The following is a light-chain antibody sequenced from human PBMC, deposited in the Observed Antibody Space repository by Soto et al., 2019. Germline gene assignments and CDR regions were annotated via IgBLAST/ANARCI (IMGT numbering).Light chain of an antibody. CDR3: QQYGSSPLT. V-gene: IGKV3-20*01. Sequence: EIVLTQSPGTLSLSPGGTATLSCRASESVSDNYLAWYQQRSGQAPRLVIYGASSRASAVPDRFSGSGSGADFTLTISRLEPEDFAVYYCQQYGSSPLTFGGGTKVDIK. CDR1: ESVSDNY. CDR2: GAS. J-gene: IGKJ4*01.